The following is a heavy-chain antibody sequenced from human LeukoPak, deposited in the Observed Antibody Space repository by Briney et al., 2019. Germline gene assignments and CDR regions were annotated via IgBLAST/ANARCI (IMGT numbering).Heavy chain of an antibody. CDR1: GGSFSGYY. Sequence: SETLSLTCAVYGGSFSGYYWSWIRQPPGKGLEWIGEINHSGSTNYNPSLKSRVTISVDTSKNQFSLKLSSVTAADTAVYYCARSTHASGWYRSWGQGTLATVSS. CDR3: ARSTHASGWYRS. J-gene: IGHJ4*02. CDR2: INHSGST. V-gene: IGHV4-34*01. D-gene: IGHD6-19*01.